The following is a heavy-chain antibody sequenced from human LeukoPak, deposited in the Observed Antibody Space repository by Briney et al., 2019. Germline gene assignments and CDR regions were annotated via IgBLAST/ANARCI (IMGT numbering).Heavy chain of an antibody. V-gene: IGHV3-30*04. J-gene: IGHJ4*02. CDR3: ARDGYYGSGSYYNVPTLYFDY. D-gene: IGHD3-10*01. CDR2: ISYDGSNK. CDR1: GFTFSSYA. Sequence: GGSLRLSCAASGFTFSSYAMHWVRQAPGKGLEWVAVISYDGSNKYYADSVKGRFTFSRDNSKNTLYLQMNSLRAEDTAVYYCARDGYYGSGSYYNVPTLYFDYWGQGTLVTVSS.